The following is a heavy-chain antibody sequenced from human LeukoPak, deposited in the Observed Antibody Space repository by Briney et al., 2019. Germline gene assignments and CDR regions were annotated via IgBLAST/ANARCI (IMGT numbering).Heavy chain of an antibody. J-gene: IGHJ3*02. Sequence: ASVKVSCKASGYTFTSYGISWVRQAPGQGLERMGWISAYNGNTNYAQKLQGRVTMTTDTSTSTAYMELRSLRSDDTAVYYCARDHPEQWLVQGDAFDIWGQGTMVTVSS. CDR2: ISAYNGNT. CDR3: ARDHPEQWLVQGDAFDI. V-gene: IGHV1-18*01. D-gene: IGHD6-19*01. CDR1: GYTFTSYG.